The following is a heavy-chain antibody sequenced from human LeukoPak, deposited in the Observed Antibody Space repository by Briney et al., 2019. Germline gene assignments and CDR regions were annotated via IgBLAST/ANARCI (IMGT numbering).Heavy chain of an antibody. J-gene: IGHJ4*02. D-gene: IGHD5-24*01. CDR2: INSDGSTT. CDR1: AFTFSSYW. V-gene: IGHV3-74*01. Sequence: QTGGSLRLSCAASAFTFSSYWMRWVRQAPGKGLLWVSHINSDGSTTTYADSVQGRFTISRDNAKNALYLQMNSLRADDTSVYDCGRGDGYGLFDYWGQGTLVTVSS. CDR3: GRGDGYGLFDY.